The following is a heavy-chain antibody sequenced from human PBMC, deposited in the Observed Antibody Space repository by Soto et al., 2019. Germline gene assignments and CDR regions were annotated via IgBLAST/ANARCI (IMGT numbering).Heavy chain of an antibody. D-gene: IGHD5-12*01. V-gene: IGHV3-33*01. CDR3: ARDRGYSGYDSPRFYYGMDV. Sequence: PGGSLRLSCAASGFTFSSYGMHWVLQAPGKGLEWVAVIWYDGSNKWYADSVKGRFTISRDNSKNTLYLQMNSLRAEDTAVYSCARDRGYSGYDSPRFYYGMDVWGQGTTVTVSS. J-gene: IGHJ6*02. CDR2: IWYDGSNK. CDR1: GFTFSSYG.